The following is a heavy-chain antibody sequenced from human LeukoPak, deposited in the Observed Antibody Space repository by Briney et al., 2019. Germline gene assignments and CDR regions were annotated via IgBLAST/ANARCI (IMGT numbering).Heavy chain of an antibody. Sequence: PSETLSLTCTVSGGSISSGGYYWSWIRQHPGKGLEWIGYIYYSGSTYYNPSLKSRVTISVDTSKNQFSLKLSSVTAADTAVYHCARVRVGSSYYDSSGWGQGTLVTVSS. CDR3: ARVRVGSSYYDSSG. D-gene: IGHD3-22*01. CDR1: GGSISSGGYY. J-gene: IGHJ4*02. V-gene: IGHV4-31*03. CDR2: IYYSGST.